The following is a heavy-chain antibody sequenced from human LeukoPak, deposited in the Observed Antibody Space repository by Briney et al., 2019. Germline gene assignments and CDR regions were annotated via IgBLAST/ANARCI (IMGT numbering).Heavy chain of an antibody. D-gene: IGHD5-18*01. CDR3: AKLEDPDTAIDY. CDR2: ISGSGGST. Sequence: PGGSLRLSCTASGFTFSNFWMGWVRQAPGKGLEWVSAISGSGGSTYYADSVKGRFTISRDNSKNTLYLQMNSLRAEDTAVYYCAKLEDPDTAIDYWGQGTLVTVSS. V-gene: IGHV3-23*01. J-gene: IGHJ4*02. CDR1: GFTFSNFW.